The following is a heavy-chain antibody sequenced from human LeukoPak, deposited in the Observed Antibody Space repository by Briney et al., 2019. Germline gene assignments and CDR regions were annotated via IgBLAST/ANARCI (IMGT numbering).Heavy chain of an antibody. Sequence: ASVKVSCKASGYTFTSYDINWVRQATGQGLEWMGWMNPNSGNTGYAQKFQGRVTMTRNTSISTAYMELSSLRSEDTAVYYRARGPHYYGSGSSYYFDYWGQGTLVTVSS. CDR3: ARGPHYYGSGSSYYFDY. CDR1: GYTFTSYD. V-gene: IGHV1-8*01. J-gene: IGHJ4*02. CDR2: MNPNSGNT. D-gene: IGHD3-10*01.